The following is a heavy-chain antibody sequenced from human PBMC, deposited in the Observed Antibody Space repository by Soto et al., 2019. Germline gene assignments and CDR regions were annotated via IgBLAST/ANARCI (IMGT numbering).Heavy chain of an antibody. Sequence: GGALRRSCAASGFTCSNSWMHWVRQVSGKGLEWVSRINADGTSTSYADSVKGRFTISRDNAKNTLYLHVNSLRAEDTAVYYCVKVLARGVGVPRFYFDSWGQGALVTVS. CDR2: INADGTST. CDR1: GFTCSNSW. D-gene: IGHD2-2*01. V-gene: IGHV3-74*01. J-gene: IGHJ4*02. CDR3: VKVLARGVGVPRFYFDS.